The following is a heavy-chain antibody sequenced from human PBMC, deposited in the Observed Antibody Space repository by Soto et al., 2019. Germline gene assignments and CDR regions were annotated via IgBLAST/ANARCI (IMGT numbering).Heavy chain of an antibody. V-gene: IGHV3-73*02. CDR3: TTGWIQLYEGGY. CDR2: IRSKANSYAT. Sequence: EVQLVESGGGLVQPGGSLKLSCAASGFTFSGSAMHWVRQASRKGLEWVGRIRSKANSYATAYAASVKGRFTISRDDSKNTAYLQMNSLKTEDTAVYYCTTGWIQLYEGGYWGQGNLVSVSS. J-gene: IGHJ4*02. D-gene: IGHD5-18*01. CDR1: GFTFSGSA.